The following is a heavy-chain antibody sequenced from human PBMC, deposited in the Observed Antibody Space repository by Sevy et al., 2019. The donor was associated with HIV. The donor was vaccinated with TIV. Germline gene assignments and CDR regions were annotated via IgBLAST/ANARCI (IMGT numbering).Heavy chain of an antibody. Sequence: GGSLRLSCAASGFTFSDYYMSWIRQAPGKGLEWVSYISSSSSYKNYADSVKGRFTISRDNAKNSLYLQMNSLRAEDTAVYYCARIGYSYAPGWFDPWGQGTLVTVSS. J-gene: IGHJ5*02. CDR1: GFTFSDYY. CDR2: ISSSSSYK. CDR3: ARIGYSYAPGWFDP. D-gene: IGHD5-18*01. V-gene: IGHV3-11*03.